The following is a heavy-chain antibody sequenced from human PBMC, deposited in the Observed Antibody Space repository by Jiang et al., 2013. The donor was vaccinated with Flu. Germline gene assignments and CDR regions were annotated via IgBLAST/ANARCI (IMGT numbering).Heavy chain of an antibody. CDR2: IDPEDGET. D-gene: IGHD5-18*01. CDR1: GYTVTDFY. CDR3: ITGEIRGSSHGYFDL. J-gene: IGHJ4*02. V-gene: IGHV1-69-2*01. Sequence: GAEVKKPGATVKISCKVSGYTVTDFYMYWVQQAPGKGLEWMGLIDPEDGETTYAERFQARLTISADTSTDTFYMELSSLESEDTAVYYCITGEIRGSSHGYFDLWGQGSLVTVAS.